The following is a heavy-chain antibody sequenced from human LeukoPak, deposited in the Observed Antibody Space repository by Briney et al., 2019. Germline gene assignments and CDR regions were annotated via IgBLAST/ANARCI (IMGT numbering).Heavy chain of an antibody. CDR2: ISWNSGSI. CDR3: AKDGYSSSFSPPSFDP. Sequence: PGGSLRLSCAASGFTFDDYAMHWVRQAPGKGLEWVSGISWNSGSIGYADSVKGRFTISRDNAKNSLYLQMNSLRAEDTALYYCAKDGYSSSFSPPSFDPWGQGTLGTVSS. J-gene: IGHJ5*02. D-gene: IGHD6-6*01. V-gene: IGHV3-9*01. CDR1: GFTFDDYA.